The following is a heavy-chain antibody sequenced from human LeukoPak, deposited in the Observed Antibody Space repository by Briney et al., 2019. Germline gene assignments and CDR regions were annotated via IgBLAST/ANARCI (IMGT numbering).Heavy chain of an antibody. CDR2: IRYDGSNK. J-gene: IGHJ4*02. CDR1: GFTFSSYG. Sequence: GGSLRLSCAASGFTFSSYGMHWVRHAPGKGLEWVAFIRYDGSNKYYADSVKGRFTISRDNSKNTLYLQMNSLRAEDTAVYYCAKDRITMIAHWGQGTLVTVSS. D-gene: IGHD3-22*01. V-gene: IGHV3-30*02. CDR3: AKDRITMIAH.